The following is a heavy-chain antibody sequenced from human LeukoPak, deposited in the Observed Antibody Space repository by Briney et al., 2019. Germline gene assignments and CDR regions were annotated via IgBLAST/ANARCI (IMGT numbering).Heavy chain of an antibody. D-gene: IGHD4-23*01. CDR1: GYSFSSYW. V-gene: IGHV5-51*01. CDR3: ARLIGGHLADGAFDI. Sequence: GESLKISCKGSGYSFSSYWIGWVRQMPGKGLEWMGLINAADSDTRYSPSFQGQVTISADKSISTAYLQWSSLKASDTAMYYCARLIGGHLADGAFDIWGQGTMVTVSS. J-gene: IGHJ3*02. CDR2: INAADSDT.